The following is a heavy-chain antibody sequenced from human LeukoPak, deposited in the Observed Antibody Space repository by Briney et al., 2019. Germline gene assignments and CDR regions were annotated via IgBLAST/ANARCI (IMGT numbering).Heavy chain of an antibody. CDR2: IYYSGST. J-gene: IGHJ6*03. Sequence: SETLSLTCAVYGGSFSGHYWSWIRQSPGKGLEWIGSIYYSGSTYYNPSLKSRVAISVDTSKNQFSLKLSSVTAADTAVYYCAREEWELLIRLHYYYYMDVWGKGTTLTVSS. V-gene: IGHV4-34*01. D-gene: IGHD1-26*01. CDR3: AREEWELLIRLHYYYYMDV. CDR1: GGSFSGHY.